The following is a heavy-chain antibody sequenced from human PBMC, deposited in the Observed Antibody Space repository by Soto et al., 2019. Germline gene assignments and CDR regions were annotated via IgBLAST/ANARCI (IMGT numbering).Heavy chain of an antibody. J-gene: IGHJ4*02. V-gene: IGHV3-30*18. CDR2: ILLVGSLS. CDR3: AKDRDSGVRWPTIDS. CDR1: GSTYGAHG. D-gene: IGHD1-26*01. Sequence: GGSLGLSWEAFGSTYGAHGLHWFGRVPGKGLEWLSLILLVGSLSVYADSVKGRFTISRDNSKNTLNLQMSSLRVEDTALYYCAKDRDSGVRWPTIDSWGQGALVTVSS.